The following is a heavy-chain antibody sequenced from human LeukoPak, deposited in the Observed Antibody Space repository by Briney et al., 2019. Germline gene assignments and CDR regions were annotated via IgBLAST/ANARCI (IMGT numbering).Heavy chain of an antibody. CDR2: INPSGGST. CDR3: ARGSWHYFDY. D-gene: IGHD6-13*01. Sequence: ASGTVCFTSSAYTFTVYYMHWVRQAPGQGLEWMGIINPSGGSTSYAQKFQGRVTMTRGTSTSTVYMELSSLRSEDTDVYYCARGSWHYFDYWGQGTLVTVSS. J-gene: IGHJ4*02. CDR1: AYTFTVYY. V-gene: IGHV1-46*01.